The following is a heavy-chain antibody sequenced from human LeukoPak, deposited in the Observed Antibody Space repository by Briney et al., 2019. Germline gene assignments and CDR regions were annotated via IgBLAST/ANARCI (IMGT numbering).Heavy chain of an antibody. CDR3: TNEVGATPAALALFDY. CDR1: GFTFSSYG. Sequence: GGSLRLSCAASGFTFSSYGMHWVRQAPGKGLEWVGRIKSKTDGGTTDYAAPVKGRFTISRDDSKNTLYLQMNSLKTEDTAVYYCTNEVGATPAALALFDYWGQGTLVTVSS. V-gene: IGHV3-15*01. CDR2: IKSKTDGGTT. D-gene: IGHD1-26*01. J-gene: IGHJ4*02.